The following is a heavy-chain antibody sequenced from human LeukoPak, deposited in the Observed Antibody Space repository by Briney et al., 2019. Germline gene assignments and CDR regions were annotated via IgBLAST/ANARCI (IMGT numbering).Heavy chain of an antibody. V-gene: IGHV1-58*01. CDR2: IVVGSGNT. D-gene: IGHD3-22*01. CDR1: GFTFTISA. CDR3: AARGYYDSSAYAFDI. Sequence: GASVNVSFKASGFTFTISAVQWVRQARGQRLEWIGWIVVGSGNTNCAQKFQERVTITRDMSTSTAYMELSSLRSEDMAVYYCAARGYYDSSAYAFDIWGQGTMVTVSS. J-gene: IGHJ3*02.